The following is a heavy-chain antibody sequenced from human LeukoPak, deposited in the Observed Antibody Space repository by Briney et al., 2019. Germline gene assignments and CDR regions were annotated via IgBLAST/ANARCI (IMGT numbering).Heavy chain of an antibody. CDR1: GFTFSSYS. D-gene: IGHD3-16*02. CDR2: IKSKTDGGTT. CDR3: TTDDYVWGSYPSYYFDY. V-gene: IGHV3-15*01. Sequence: PGGSLRLSCAASGFTFSSYSMNWVRQAPGKGLEWVGRIKSKTDGGTTDYAAPVKGRFTISRDDSKNTLYLQMNSLKTEDTAVYYCTTDDYVWGSYPSYYFDYWGQGTLVTVSA. J-gene: IGHJ4*02.